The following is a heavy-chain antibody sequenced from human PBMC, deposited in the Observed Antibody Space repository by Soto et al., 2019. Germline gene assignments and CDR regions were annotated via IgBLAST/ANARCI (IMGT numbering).Heavy chain of an antibody. Sequence: QVQLQESGPGLVKPSQTLSLTCTVSGGSVSSGGQYWSWIRQHPGKGLEWIGTTYSSGDTYYNPSLRSRINLSFATSRTQFSLSLSSVTAADRAVYYGARRHPRFYFCLWGLGTLLTVS. D-gene: IGHD4-17*01. V-gene: IGHV4-31*03. J-gene: IGHJ2*01. CDR2: TYSSGDT. CDR3: ARRHPRFYFCL. CDR1: GGSVSSGGQY.